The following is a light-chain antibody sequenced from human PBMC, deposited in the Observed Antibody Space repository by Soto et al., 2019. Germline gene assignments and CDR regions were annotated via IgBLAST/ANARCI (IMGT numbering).Light chain of an antibody. CDR1: SSNIGSNY. CDR3: AAWDDSLSGGV. V-gene: IGLV1-47*01. Sequence: QSVLTQPPSASATPGQRVTISCSGSSSNIGSNYVYWYQQLPGTAPKLLIYRNNQRPSGVPDRFSGSKSGTSASLAISGLRSEDEADYYCAAWDDSLSGGVFGGGNKVTVL. CDR2: RNN. J-gene: IGLJ3*02.